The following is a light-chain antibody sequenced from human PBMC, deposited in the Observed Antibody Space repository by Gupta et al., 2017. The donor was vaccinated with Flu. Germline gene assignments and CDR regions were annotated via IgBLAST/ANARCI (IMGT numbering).Light chain of an antibody. CDR2: GAS. Sequence: EIVTTQSPATLSVSPGERATLSCRASQSVSSNLAWYQQKPGQAPRLLIYGASTRATGIPARFSGSGSGTEFTLTISSLQSEDVAVYYCQQYNNWPPWTFGQGTKVEIK. V-gene: IGKV3-15*01. CDR3: QQYNNWPPWT. CDR1: QSVSSN. J-gene: IGKJ1*01.